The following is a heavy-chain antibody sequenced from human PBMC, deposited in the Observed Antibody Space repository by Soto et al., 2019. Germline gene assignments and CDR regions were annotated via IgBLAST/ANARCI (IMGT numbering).Heavy chain of an antibody. Sequence: EVQLVQSGAEVKKPGESLRLSCKGSGYRFISYWISWVRQRPGKGLEWVGRIDPSDSYTTYSPSFQGHVTISIDKSINTAYLQWSSLQASDTAMYYCVRHGNGTPYYFDYWGRGTLVPVSS. D-gene: IGHD1-1*01. CDR2: IDPSDSYT. V-gene: IGHV5-10-1*03. CDR1: GYRFISYW. CDR3: VRHGNGTPYYFDY. J-gene: IGHJ4*02.